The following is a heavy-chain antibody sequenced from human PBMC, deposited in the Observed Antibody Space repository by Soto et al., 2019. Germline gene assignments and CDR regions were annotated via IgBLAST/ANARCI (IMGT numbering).Heavy chain of an antibody. Sequence: SETLSLTCAVYGGSFSGYYWSWIRQPPGKGLEWIGEINHSGSANYNPSLKSRVTISVDTSKNQFSLKLSSVTAADTAVYYCARGPGGYGNWFDSWGQGTLVTVSS. V-gene: IGHV4-34*01. D-gene: IGHD5-12*01. J-gene: IGHJ5*01. CDR3: ARGPGGYGNWFDS. CDR1: GGSFSGYY. CDR2: INHSGSA.